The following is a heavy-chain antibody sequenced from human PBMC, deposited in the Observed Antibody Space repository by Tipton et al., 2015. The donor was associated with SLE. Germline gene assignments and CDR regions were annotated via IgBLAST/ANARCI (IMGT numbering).Heavy chain of an antibody. D-gene: IGHD1-26*01. CDR3: ARDGRSGWFGP. V-gene: IGHV4-4*07. Sequence: TLSLTCTVSGGSISSYYWSWIRQPAGKGLEGIGRLYTSWRTNYRSSLQSRVTMSVDTSKNQFSLKLSSVTAADTAVYYCARDGRSGWFGPWGQGTVVTVSS. CDR1: GGSISSYY. CDR2: LYTSWRT. J-gene: IGHJ5*02.